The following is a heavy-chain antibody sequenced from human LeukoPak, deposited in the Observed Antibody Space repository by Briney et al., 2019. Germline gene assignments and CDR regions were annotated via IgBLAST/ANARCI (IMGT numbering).Heavy chain of an antibody. CDR3: AREVMAKRRAFDI. CDR1: GFTASSNY. J-gene: IGHJ3*02. Sequence: LPGGSLRLSCAASGFTASSNYMSWVRQAPGKGLEWVSVIYSDDRTYYADSVKGRFTISRHTSKKTLYLQMNSLRAEDTAVYYCAREVMAKRRAFDIWGQGTVVTVSS. D-gene: IGHD2-8*01. CDR2: IYSDDRT. V-gene: IGHV3-53*04.